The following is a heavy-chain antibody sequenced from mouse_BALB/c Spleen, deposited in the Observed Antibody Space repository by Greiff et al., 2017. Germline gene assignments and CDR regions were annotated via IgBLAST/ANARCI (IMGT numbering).Heavy chain of an antibody. CDR2: ISSGSSTI. CDR1: GFTFSSFG. J-gene: IGHJ4*01. CDR3: AIPHYYGSSRYAMDD. V-gene: IGHV5-17*02. Sequence: EVMLVESGGGLVQPGGSRKLSCAASGFTFSSFGMHWVRQAPEKGLEWVAYISSGSSTIYYADTVKGRFTISRDNPKNTLFLQMTSLRSEDTAMYDCAIPHYYGSSRYAMDDWGQGTSGTVSS. D-gene: IGHD1-1*01.